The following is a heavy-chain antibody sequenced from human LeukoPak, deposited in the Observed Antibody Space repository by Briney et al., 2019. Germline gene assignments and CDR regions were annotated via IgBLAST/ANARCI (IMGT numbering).Heavy chain of an antibody. V-gene: IGHV3-23*01. CDR2: ISGSGGST. Sequence: GGSLRLSCAASGFTFSSYGMHWVRQAPGKGLEWVSAISGSGGSTYYADSVKGRFTISRDNSKNTLYLQMNSLRAEDTAVYYCAKDQQWLVRYFDYWGQGTLVTVSS. J-gene: IGHJ4*02. D-gene: IGHD6-19*01. CDR1: GFTFSSYG. CDR3: AKDQQWLVRYFDY.